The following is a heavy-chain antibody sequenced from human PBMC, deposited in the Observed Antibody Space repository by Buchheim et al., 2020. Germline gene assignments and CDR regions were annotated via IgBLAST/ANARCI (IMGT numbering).Heavy chain of an antibody. CDR2: ISYDGSNK. Sequence: QVQLVESGGGVVQPGRSLRLSCAASGFTFSSYGMHWVRQAPGKGLEWVAVISYDGSNKYYADSVKGRFTISRDNSKNTLYLQMNSLRAEDTAVYYCAKEAHSYGFGVFDYWGQGTL. CDR1: GFTFSSYG. CDR3: AKEAHSYGFGVFDY. J-gene: IGHJ4*02. V-gene: IGHV3-30*18. D-gene: IGHD5-18*01.